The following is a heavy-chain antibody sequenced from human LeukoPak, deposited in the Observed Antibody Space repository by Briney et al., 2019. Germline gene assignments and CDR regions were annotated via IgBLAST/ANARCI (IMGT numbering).Heavy chain of an antibody. CDR3: ARHGSGWSFDY. Sequence: SETLSLTCSVSGGSISSYYWSWIRQPPGKGLEWIGYIYYRGSPNYYPSLKSRATISLSTSKNKFSLKLSSVTAADTAVYYCARHGSGWSFDYWAQGTLVT. CDR1: GGSISSYY. D-gene: IGHD6-19*01. CDR2: IYYRGSP. V-gene: IGHV4-59*08. J-gene: IGHJ4*02.